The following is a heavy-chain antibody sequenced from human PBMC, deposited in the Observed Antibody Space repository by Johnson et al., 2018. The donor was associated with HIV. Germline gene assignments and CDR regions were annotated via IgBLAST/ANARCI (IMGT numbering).Heavy chain of an antibody. CDR2: IKGKTDGGTT. CDR3: ATLMFMTQDAFDI. V-gene: IGHV3-15*01. Sequence: VKLVESGGGLIEPGGSLRLSCAASGFIFSNAWMTWVRQAPGKGLAWVGRIKGKTDGGTTDYAAPVKGRFTISSSESKNTLDMQMNSLKLEDTAGCYCATLMFMTQDAFDIWGQGTMVHVSS. J-gene: IGHJ3*02. CDR1: GFIFSNAW. D-gene: IGHD3-16*01.